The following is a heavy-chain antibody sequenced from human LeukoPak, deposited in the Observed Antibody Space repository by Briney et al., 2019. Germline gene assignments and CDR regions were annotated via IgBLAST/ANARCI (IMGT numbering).Heavy chain of an antibody. Sequence: SETLSLTCAVYGGSFSVYYWSWIRQPPGKGLEWIGEINHSGSTNYNPSLKSRVTISVDTSKNQFSLKLSSVTAADTAVYYCARITCSSTSCYPTRDWGQGTLVTVSS. D-gene: IGHD2-2*01. CDR3: ARITCSSTSCYPTRD. V-gene: IGHV4-34*01. CDR1: GGSFSVYY. J-gene: IGHJ4*02. CDR2: INHSGST.